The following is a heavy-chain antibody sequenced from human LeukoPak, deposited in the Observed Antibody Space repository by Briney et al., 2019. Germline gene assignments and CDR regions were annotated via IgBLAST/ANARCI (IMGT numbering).Heavy chain of an antibody. CDR1: GFTFSSYS. CDR2: ISSSGSTI. V-gene: IGHV3-48*04. CDR3: ARGGIQLWLNNDY. D-gene: IGHD5-18*01. J-gene: IGHJ4*02. Sequence: GGSLRLSCAASGFTFSSYSMNWVRQAPGKGLEWVSYISSSGSTIYYADSVKGRFTISRDNAKNSLYLQMNSLRAEDTAVYYCARGGIQLWLNNDYWGQGTLVTVSS.